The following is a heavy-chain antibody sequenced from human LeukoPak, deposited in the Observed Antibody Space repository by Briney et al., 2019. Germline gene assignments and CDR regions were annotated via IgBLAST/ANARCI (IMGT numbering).Heavy chain of an antibody. CDR1: GGSFSGYY. CDR3: ARAGYCSSTSCHWLSRLYNWFDP. CDR2: NNHSGST. V-gene: IGHV4-34*01. J-gene: IGHJ5*02. D-gene: IGHD2-2*01. Sequence: SETLSLTCAVYGGSFSGYYWSWIRQPPGKGLEWIGENNHSGSTNYNPSLKSRVTISVDTSKNQFSLKLSSVTAADTAVYYCARAGYCSSTSCHWLSRLYNWFDPWGQGTLVTVSS.